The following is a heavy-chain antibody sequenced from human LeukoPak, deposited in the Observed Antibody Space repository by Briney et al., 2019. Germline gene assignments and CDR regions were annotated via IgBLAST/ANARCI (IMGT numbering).Heavy chain of an antibody. CDR1: GYSISSGYY. CDR2: IYHSGST. V-gene: IGHV4-38-2*02. Sequence: PSETLSFTGTVSGYSISSGYYWGWIRQPPGKGLEWIGGIYHSGSTNYNPSLKSRVTISVDTSKNQFSLKLSSVTAADTAVYYCARRGGLATIDYWGQGTLVTVS. J-gene: IGHJ4*02. CDR3: ARRGGLATIDY. D-gene: IGHD5-12*01.